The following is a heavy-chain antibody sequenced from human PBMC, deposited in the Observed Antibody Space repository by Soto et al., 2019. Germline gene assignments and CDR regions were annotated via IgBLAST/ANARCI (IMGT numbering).Heavy chain of an antibody. CDR1: GVSIISGGYY. J-gene: IGHJ6*03. V-gene: IGHV4-31*03. CDR3: ARVEIVCSSTSCYGFWYYYYYMDV. Sequence: SETLSLTCTVSGVSIISGGYYWSWIRQHPGKGLEWIGYIYYSGSTYYNPSLKSRVTISVDTSKNQFSLKLSSVTAADTAVYYCARVEIVCSSTSCYGFWYYYYYMDVWGKGTTVTVSS. CDR2: IYYSGST. D-gene: IGHD2-2*01.